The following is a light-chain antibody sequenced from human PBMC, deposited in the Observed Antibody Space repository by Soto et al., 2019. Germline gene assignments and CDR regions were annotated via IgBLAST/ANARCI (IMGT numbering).Light chain of an antibody. CDR3: QQYGSSHLIS. Sequence: PGESATLSCRASQTVSITYLTWYQQKPGQAPRLLIFGASKRATGIPASFSGSGSGRDFTLTISGLEHADFAVYYCQQYGSSHLISFGQGTRLEIK. CDR1: QTVSITY. CDR2: GAS. J-gene: IGKJ5*01. V-gene: IGKV3-20*01.